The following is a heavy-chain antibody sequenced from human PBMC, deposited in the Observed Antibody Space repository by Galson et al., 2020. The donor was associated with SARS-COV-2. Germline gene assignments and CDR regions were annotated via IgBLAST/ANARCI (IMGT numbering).Heavy chain of an antibody. D-gene: IGHD1-26*01. CDR1: DFTFGNYD. CDR2: IGTAGDT. CDR3: AREIPDTLSASWDLDL. Sequence: GGSLRLSCAASDFTFGNYDMHWVRQTAGRGLEWVSGIGTAGDTYYPVSVKGRFTISRENAKNALYLQMNSLIAGDTAVYYCAREIPDTLSASWDLDLWGRGTLVTVSS. J-gene: IGHJ2*01. V-gene: IGHV3-13*01.